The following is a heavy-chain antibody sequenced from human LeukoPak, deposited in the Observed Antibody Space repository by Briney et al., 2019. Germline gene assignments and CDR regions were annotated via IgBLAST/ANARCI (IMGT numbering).Heavy chain of an antibody. V-gene: IGHV1-69*04. CDR2: IIPILGIA. D-gene: IGHD4-11*01. CDR3: ARAQTNYYYYYGMDV. Sequence: GASVKVSCKASEGTFSSYAISWVRQAPGQGLEWMGRIIPILGIANYAQKFQGRVTITADKSTSTAYMELSSLRSEDTAVYYCARAQTNYYYYYGMDVWGQGTTVTVSS. CDR1: EGTFSSYA. J-gene: IGHJ6*02.